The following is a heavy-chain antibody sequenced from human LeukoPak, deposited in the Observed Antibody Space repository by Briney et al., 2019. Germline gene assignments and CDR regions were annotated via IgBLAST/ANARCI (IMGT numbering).Heavy chain of an antibody. V-gene: IGHV3-33*01. Sequence: GESLRLSCAASGFTFSSYGMHWVRQAPGKGLEWVAVIWYDGRNKHYADSVKGRFTISRDNARNTLFLQMNSLRAEDTAVYYCARGNYYDSSGPGGYWGQGTLVIVSS. CDR2: IWYDGRNK. D-gene: IGHD3-22*01. CDR3: ARGNYYDSSGPGGY. CDR1: GFTFSSYG. J-gene: IGHJ4*02.